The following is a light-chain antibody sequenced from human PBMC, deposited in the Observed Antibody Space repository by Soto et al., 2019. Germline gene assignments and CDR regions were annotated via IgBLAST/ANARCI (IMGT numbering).Light chain of an antibody. J-gene: IGKJ4*01. CDR3: QQYNNWPPLLT. CDR1: ESVNNF. Sequence: EIVLTQSPATLSLSPGERATLSCRASESVNNFLAWYQQKPGQAPRLLIYGASTRATGIPARFSGSGSGTEFTLTISSLQSEDFAVYYCQQYNNWPPLLTFGGGTKVDIK. CDR2: GAS. V-gene: IGKV3-15*01.